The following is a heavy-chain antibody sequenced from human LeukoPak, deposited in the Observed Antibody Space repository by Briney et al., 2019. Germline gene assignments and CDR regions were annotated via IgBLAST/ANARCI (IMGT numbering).Heavy chain of an antibody. CDR3: ARDRTPTKWELLGWFDP. V-gene: IGHV3-30-3*01. Sequence: GGSLRLSCAASGLTFSSYAMHWVRQAPGKGLEWVAVISYDGSNKYYADSVKGRFTISRDNAKNSLYLQMNSLRAEDTAVYYCARDRTPTKWELLGWFDPWGQGTLVTVSS. CDR1: GLTFSSYA. D-gene: IGHD1-26*01. J-gene: IGHJ5*02. CDR2: ISYDGSNK.